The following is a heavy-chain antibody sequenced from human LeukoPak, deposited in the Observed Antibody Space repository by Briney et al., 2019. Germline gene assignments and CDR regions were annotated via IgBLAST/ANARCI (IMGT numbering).Heavy chain of an antibody. D-gene: IGHD3-3*01. J-gene: IGHJ4*02. V-gene: IGHV3-23*01. CDR3: AKDRSDFWSGYYAFDY. CDR2: LSGSGGYT. Sequence: GGSLRLSCAASGFTFSSYAMSWVRQAPGKGLEWVSALSGSGGYTYYGDSVKGRFTISRDNSKSTLYLQMNNLRAEDTAVYYCAKDRSDFWSGYYAFDYWGQGTLVTVSS. CDR1: GFTFSSYA.